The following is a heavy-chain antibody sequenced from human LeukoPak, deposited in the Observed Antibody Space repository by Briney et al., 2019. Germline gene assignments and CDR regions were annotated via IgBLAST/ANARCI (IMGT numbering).Heavy chain of an antibody. CDR2: IWYDGSNK. CDR3: AREFGVVVVAATNYYYYGMDV. V-gene: IGHV3-33*01. J-gene: IGHJ6*02. D-gene: IGHD2-15*01. CDR1: GFTFSSYG. Sequence: GGSLRLSCAASGFTFSSYGMHWVRQAPGKGLEWVAVIWYDGSNKYYADSVKGRFTISRDNSKNTLYLQMNSLRAEDTAVYYCAREFGVVVVAATNYYYYGMDVWGQGTTVTVS.